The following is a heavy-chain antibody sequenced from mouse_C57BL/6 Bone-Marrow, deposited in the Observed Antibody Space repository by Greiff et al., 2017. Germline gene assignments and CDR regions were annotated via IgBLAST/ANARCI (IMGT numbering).Heavy chain of an antibody. J-gene: IGHJ2*01. CDR1: GFNIKDDY. CDR3: TPLITTVVATFDY. D-gene: IGHD1-1*01. V-gene: IGHV14-4*01. CDR2: IDPENGDT. Sequence: EVQGVESGAELVRPGASVKLSCTASGFNIKDDYMHWVKQRPEQGLEWIGWIDPENGDTEYASKFQGKATITADTSSNTAYLQLSSLTSEDTAVYYCTPLITTVVATFDYWGQGTTLTVSS.